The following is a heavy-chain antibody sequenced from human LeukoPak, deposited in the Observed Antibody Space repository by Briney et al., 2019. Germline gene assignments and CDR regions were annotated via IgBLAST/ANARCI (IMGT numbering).Heavy chain of an antibody. CDR1: GGSINNYY. CDR2: VYSTGTT. Sequence: ASETLSLTCTVSGGSINNYYWSCIRQPAGKGLEWIGRVYSTGTTYYSPSLKSRLTMSVDKSKNQFSLKLSSVTAADTAVYYCAREWNGGFDIWGQGKMVTVSS. J-gene: IGHJ3*02. D-gene: IGHD1-1*01. CDR3: AREWNGGFDI. V-gene: IGHV4-4*07.